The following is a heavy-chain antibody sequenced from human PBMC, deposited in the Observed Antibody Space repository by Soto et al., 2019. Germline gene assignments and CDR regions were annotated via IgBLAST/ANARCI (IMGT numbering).Heavy chain of an antibody. J-gene: IGHJ6*03. D-gene: IGHD5-18*01. V-gene: IGHV4-34*01. CDR1: GGSFSGYY. Sequence: SETLSLTCAVYGGSFSGYYWSWIRQPPGKGLEWIGEINHSGSTNYNPSLKSRVTISVDTSKNQFSLKLSSVTAADTAVYYCASGGDTAMGTLPYYYYYMDVWGKGTTVTVSS. CDR3: ASGGDTAMGTLPYYYYYMDV. CDR2: INHSGST.